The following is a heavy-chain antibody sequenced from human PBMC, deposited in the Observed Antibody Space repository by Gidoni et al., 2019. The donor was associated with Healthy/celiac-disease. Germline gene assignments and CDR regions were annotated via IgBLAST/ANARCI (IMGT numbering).Heavy chain of an antibody. D-gene: IGHD6-19*01. J-gene: IGHJ6*02. V-gene: IGHV3-48*03. CDR1: GFTFSSYE. Sequence: EVQLVESGGGLVQPGGSLRLSCAASGFTFSSYEMNWVSQAPGKGLEWVSYISSSGSTIYYADSVKGRFTISRDNAKNSLYLQMNSLRAEDTAVYYCAREGSPDSSGWYAGGRRSYGMDVWGQGTTVTVSS. CDR3: AREGSPDSSGWYAGGRRSYGMDV. CDR2: ISSSGSTI.